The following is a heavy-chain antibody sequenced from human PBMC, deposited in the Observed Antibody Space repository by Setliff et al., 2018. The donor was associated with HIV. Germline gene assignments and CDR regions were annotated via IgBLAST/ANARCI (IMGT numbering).Heavy chain of an antibody. Sequence: ASVKVSCKASGYTFTDRFITWFQQAPGKGLEWMGRRYPRGDGTIYAERFQGRLTLSADMSTNTAYMELDNLKSEDTAMYFCAAGPFNWGQYFWGHGTLVTVSS. CDR2: RYPRGDGT. CDR1: GYTFTDRF. D-gene: IGHD3-16*01. J-gene: IGHJ4*01. V-gene: IGHV1-69-2*01. CDR3: AAGPFNWGQYF.